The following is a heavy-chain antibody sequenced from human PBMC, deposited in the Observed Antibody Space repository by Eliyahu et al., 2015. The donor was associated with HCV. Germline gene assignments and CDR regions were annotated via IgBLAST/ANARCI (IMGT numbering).Heavy chain of an antibody. D-gene: IGHD3-10*01. CDR1: GYSFTSYW. J-gene: IGHJ6*02. Sequence: EVQLVQSGAEVKKPGESXKISCKGSGYSFTSYWXGWVRQMPGKGLEWMGIIXPGDSDTRYSPSFQGQVTISADKSISTAYLQWSSLKASDTAMYYCARYKVRGAIYYYGMDVWGQGTTVTVSS. V-gene: IGHV5-51*01. CDR3: ARYKVRGAIYYYGMDV. CDR2: IXPGDSDT.